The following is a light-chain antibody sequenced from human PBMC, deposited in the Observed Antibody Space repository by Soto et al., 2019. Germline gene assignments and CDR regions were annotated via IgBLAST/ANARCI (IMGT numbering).Light chain of an antibody. V-gene: IGKV1-5*03. Sequence: DIQMTQSTSTLSASVGDRVTITVGGSQSISSWLAWYQQKPGKAPKLLIYKASSLESGVPSRFSGSGSGTEFTLTISSLQPDDFATYYCQQYNSYSQTFGQGSKVDIK. CDR1: QSISSW. CDR2: KAS. CDR3: QQYNSYSQT. J-gene: IGKJ1*01.